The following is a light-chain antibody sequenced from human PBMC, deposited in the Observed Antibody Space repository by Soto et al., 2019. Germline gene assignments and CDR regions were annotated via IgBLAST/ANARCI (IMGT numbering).Light chain of an antibody. CDR1: QSIFGF. CDR3: QHLNSCPFT. V-gene: IGKV3-15*01. J-gene: IGKJ2*01. CDR2: GAS. Sequence: IVLTQSPATLSVSPGDTVTLSCRASQSIFGFLAWYQQKPGKAPRLLMYGASTLQTGIPARFSGGGSATDFTLTISSLQPEDFAFYFCQHLNSCPFTLGRGTRLEIK.